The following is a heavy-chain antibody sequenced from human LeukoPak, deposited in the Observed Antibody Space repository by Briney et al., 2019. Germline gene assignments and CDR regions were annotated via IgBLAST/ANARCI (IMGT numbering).Heavy chain of an antibody. Sequence: ASVNVSCKASGGTFSSYAISWGRQAPGQGLEWMGGIIPIFGTANYAQKFQGRVTITTDESTSTAYMELSSLRSEDTAVYYCARDRYNWNYGYYYYMDVWGKATTVTVSS. CDR1: GGTFSSYA. CDR2: IIPIFGTA. J-gene: IGHJ6*03. D-gene: IGHD1-7*01. V-gene: IGHV1-69*05. CDR3: ARDRYNWNYGYYYYMDV.